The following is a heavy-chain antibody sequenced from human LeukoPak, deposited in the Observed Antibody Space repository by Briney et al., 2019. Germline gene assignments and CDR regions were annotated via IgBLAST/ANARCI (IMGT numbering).Heavy chain of an antibody. D-gene: IGHD2-2*02. Sequence: ASVKVSCKASGYTFTSYDINWVRQATGQGLEWMGWMNPNSGNTGYAQKFQGRVTITRNTSISTAYMELSSLRSEDTAVYYCASPDIVVVPAAIPLGYWGQGTLVTVSS. CDR3: ASPDIVVVPAAIPLGY. J-gene: IGHJ4*02. V-gene: IGHV1-8*01. CDR1: GYTFTSYD. CDR2: MNPNSGNT.